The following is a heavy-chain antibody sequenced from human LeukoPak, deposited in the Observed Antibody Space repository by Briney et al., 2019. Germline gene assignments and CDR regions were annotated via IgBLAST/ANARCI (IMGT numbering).Heavy chain of an antibody. D-gene: IGHD3-10*01. V-gene: IGHV4-34*01. CDR2: IYHDGNT. Sequence: SETLSLTCAVYGGSFSSYYWSWIRQPPGKGLEWIAEIYHDGNTNYNPSLKSRVTISVDTSNNHFSLKLSSVTAADTAVYYCARDKRYYYGSGSTGGNWFDPWGQGTLVTVSS. CDR1: GGSFSSYY. CDR3: ARDKRYYYGSGSTGGNWFDP. J-gene: IGHJ5*02.